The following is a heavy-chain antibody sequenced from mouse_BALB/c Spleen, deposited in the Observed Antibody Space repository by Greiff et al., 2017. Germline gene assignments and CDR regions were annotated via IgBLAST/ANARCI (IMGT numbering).Heavy chain of an antibody. J-gene: IGHJ4*01. CDR3: AREGPYYYGSSYSYYAMDY. V-gene: IGHV1-12*01. D-gene: IGHD1-1*01. Sequence: QVQLQQPGAELVKPGASVKMSCKASGYTFTSYNMHWVKQTPGQGLEWIGAIYPGNGDTSYNQKFKGKATLTADKSSSTAYMQLSSLTSEDSAVYYCAREGPYYYGSSYSYYAMDYWGQGTSVTVSS. CDR2: IYPGNGDT. CDR1: GYTFTSYN.